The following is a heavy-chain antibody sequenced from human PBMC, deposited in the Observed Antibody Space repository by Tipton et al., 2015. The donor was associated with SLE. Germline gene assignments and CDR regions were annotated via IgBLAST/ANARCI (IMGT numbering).Heavy chain of an antibody. Sequence: TLSLTCTVSGGSISSHYWSWFRQPPGKGLAWIGYIYYRGNTKYNPSLKSRVTISLDTSRTQFSLKLSSVTAADTAVYYCARDGRGYCDNSGCSEYHWFDPWGQGTLVTVSS. CDR2: IYYRGNT. J-gene: IGHJ5*02. D-gene: IGHD2-15*01. CDR1: GGSISSHY. CDR3: ARDGRGYCDNSGCSEYHWFDP. V-gene: IGHV4-59*11.